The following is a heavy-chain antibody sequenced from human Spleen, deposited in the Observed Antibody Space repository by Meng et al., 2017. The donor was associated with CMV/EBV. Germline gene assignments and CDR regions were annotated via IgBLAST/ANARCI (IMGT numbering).Heavy chain of an antibody. CDR3: ARWGRAARLRSNWFDP. V-gene: IGHV4-34*01. CDR1: GGAFSSYD. D-gene: IGHD6-6*01. J-gene: IGHJ5*02. Sequence: QPQAWRPVLLTPSETLSPTCAVLGGAFSSYDWSWIRQPPGKGLEWIGEINHSGSTHYNPSLKSRVTISVDTSKNQFSLKLSSVTAADTAVYYCARWGRAARLRSNWFDPWGQGTLVTVSS. CDR2: INHSGST.